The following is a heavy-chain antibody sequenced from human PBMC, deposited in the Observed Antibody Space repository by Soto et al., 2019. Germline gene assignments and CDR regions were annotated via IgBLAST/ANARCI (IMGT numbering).Heavy chain of an antibody. J-gene: IGHJ3*01. CDR2: IYYSGST. CDR1: GGSISSSSYY. Sequence: QLQLQESGPGLVKPSETLSLTCTVSGGSISSSSYYWGWIRQPPGKGLEWIGSIYYSGSTYYNPSLKSRVTISVDTSKNQFSLKLSSVTAADTAVYYCARRREPSSAAEPFGLWGQGTMVTVSS. V-gene: IGHV4-39*01. CDR3: ARRREPSSAAEPFGL. D-gene: IGHD6-13*01.